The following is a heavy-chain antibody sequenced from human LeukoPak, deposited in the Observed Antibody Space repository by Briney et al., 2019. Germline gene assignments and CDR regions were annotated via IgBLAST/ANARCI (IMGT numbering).Heavy chain of an antibody. Sequence: GGSLRLSCAASGFAFSSFAMSWVRKAPGTGLEWVSSISGSGGSTYYADSVKGRFTISRDGSKNTLYVQMNSLRAEDTAVYYCAKGVGTNKGGYYFDYWGQGTPVTVSS. V-gene: IGHV3-23*01. CDR1: GFAFSSFA. CDR3: AKGVGTNKGGYYFDY. CDR2: ISGSGGST. J-gene: IGHJ4*02. D-gene: IGHD1-26*01.